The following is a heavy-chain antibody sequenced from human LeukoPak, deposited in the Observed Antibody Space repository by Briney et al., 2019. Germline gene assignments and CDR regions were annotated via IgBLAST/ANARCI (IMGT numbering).Heavy chain of an antibody. D-gene: IGHD5-24*01. Sequence: PGRSLRLSCAASGFTFSSYVMHWVRQAPGKGLEWVAVILFDGSNKYYADSVKGRFIISRDNSKNTLYLQVNSLRAEDTAVYYCAREGARRDGYNSGLDYWGQGTLVTVSS. CDR1: GFTFSSYV. J-gene: IGHJ4*02. CDR2: ILFDGSNK. V-gene: IGHV3-30*04. CDR3: AREGARRDGYNSGLDY.